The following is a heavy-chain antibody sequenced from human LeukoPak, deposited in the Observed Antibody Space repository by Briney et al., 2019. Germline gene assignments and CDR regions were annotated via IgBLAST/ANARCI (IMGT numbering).Heavy chain of an antibody. D-gene: IGHD4-17*01. CDR3: AKDSNGDYGVEYFQH. J-gene: IGHJ1*01. V-gene: IGHV3-23*01. CDR1: GFTFNNYA. CDR2: ISGSGSRT. Sequence: GGSLRLSCAASGFTFNNYAMSWVRQAPGKGLEWVSAISGSGSRTYYADSVKGRFTISRDNSKNTLNLQLNSLGAEDTAVYYCAKDSNGDYGVEYFQHWGQGTLVTVSS.